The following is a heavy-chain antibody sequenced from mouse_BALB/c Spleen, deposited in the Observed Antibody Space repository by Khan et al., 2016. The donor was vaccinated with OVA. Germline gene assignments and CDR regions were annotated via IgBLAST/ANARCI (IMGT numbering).Heavy chain of an antibody. J-gene: IGHJ2*01. CDR2: IGSGGST. D-gene: IGHD1-1*01. CDR1: GFTFSRHA. V-gene: IGHV5-6-5*01. CDR3: ARVNGSSGVDY. Sequence: EVELVESGGGLVKPGGSLKLSCAASGFTFSRHAMSWVRQTPEKRLEWVASIGSGGSTYYPDSVKGRFTIPRDNARNILYLQMSSLRSEDSAMYYCARVNGSSGVDYWGQGTTLTVSS.